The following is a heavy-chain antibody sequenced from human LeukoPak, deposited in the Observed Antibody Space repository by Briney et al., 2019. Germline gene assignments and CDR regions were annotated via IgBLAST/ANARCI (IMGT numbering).Heavy chain of an antibody. CDR3: ARAHESRGNRNAFDY. Sequence: QSGGSLRLSCAASGFTFSSYGMHWVRQAPGKGLEWVAVIWYDGSNKYYADSVKGRFTISRDNSKNTLYLQMNSLRAEDTAVYYCARAHESRGNRNAFDYWGQGTLVTVSS. CDR2: IWYDGSNK. D-gene: IGHD4-23*01. J-gene: IGHJ4*02. CDR1: GFTFSSYG. V-gene: IGHV3-33*01.